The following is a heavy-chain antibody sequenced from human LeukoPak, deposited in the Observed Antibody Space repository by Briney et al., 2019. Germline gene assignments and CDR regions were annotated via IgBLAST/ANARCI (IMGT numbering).Heavy chain of an antibody. CDR1: GGSINNYY. Sequence: SGTLSLTCTVAGGSINNYYWSWIRQPPGKGLEWIGYIYYSGSTNYNPSLKSRVTMSVDTSNNQFSLKLSSVTAADTAVYYCARESGGWFDPWGQGTLVTVSS. J-gene: IGHJ5*02. D-gene: IGHD1-26*01. CDR2: IYYSGST. CDR3: ARESGGWFDP. V-gene: IGHV4-59*01.